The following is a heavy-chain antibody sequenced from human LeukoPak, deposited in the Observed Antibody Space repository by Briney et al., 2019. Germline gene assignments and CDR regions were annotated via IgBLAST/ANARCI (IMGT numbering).Heavy chain of an antibody. CDR3: ATDVSSTFPNWFDP. V-gene: IGHV4-31*03. D-gene: IGHD6-6*01. CDR1: GDSISSRTYY. CDR2: IWNSGST. J-gene: IGHJ5*02. Sequence: PSETLSLTCSVSGDSISSRTYYRTWIRQHPEKGLEWIGYIWNSGSTNYNPSLKSRVTISVDTSKNQFSLKLTSVTAADTAVYYCATDVSSTFPNWFDPWGQGILVIVSS.